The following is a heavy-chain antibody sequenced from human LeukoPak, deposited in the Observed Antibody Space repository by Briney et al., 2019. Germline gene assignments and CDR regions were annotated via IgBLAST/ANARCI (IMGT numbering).Heavy chain of an antibody. CDR1: GYTFTSSG. J-gene: IGHJ4*02. CDR3: ARATEVGYYDYVWGSYRYPGGDY. Sequence: ASVKVSCQASGYTFTSSGISWVRQAPGQGLEWMAWISAYNGNTKYAQKFQDRITITTDTSTTTAYMEMTSLRSDDTAVYYCARATEVGYYDYVWGSYRYPGGDYWGQGTLVTVSS. D-gene: IGHD3-16*02. V-gene: IGHV1-18*01. CDR2: ISAYNGNT.